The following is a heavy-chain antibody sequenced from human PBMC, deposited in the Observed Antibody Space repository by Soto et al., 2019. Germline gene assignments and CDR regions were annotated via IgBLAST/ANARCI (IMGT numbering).Heavy chain of an antibody. Sequence: QVQLVQSGAEVKKPGASVKVSCKASGYNFGIYYMHWVRQAPGQGLEWMGIITPVGDATSYAQKFQARVTMTRDTPTNTVYMELTSQRSEDTAMYYCARGPYFSSSGSTSSIDYWGQGTLITVSS. CDR2: ITPVGDAT. J-gene: IGHJ4*02. CDR1: GYNFGIYY. CDR3: ARGPYFSSSGSTSSIDY. D-gene: IGHD3-10*01. V-gene: IGHV1-46*01.